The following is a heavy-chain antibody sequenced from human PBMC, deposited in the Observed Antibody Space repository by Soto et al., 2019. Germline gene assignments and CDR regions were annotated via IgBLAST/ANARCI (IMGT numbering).Heavy chain of an antibody. D-gene: IGHD3-22*01. CDR3: AKVGYYDSSGHTWFDP. J-gene: IGHJ5*02. V-gene: IGHV3-23*01. CDR2: ISGSGGST. Sequence: GGSLRLSCAVSGFTFSSYVMSWVRQAPGKGLEWVSAISGSGGSTYYADSVKGRFTISRDNSKNTLYLQMNSLRADDTAVYYCAKVGYYDSSGHTWFDPWGQGTLVTVYS. CDR1: GFTFSSYV.